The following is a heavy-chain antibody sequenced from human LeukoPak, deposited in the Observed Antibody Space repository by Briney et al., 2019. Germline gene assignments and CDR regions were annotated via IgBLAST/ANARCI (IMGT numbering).Heavy chain of an antibody. CDR1: GFTFSSYA. CDR3: AKVATWTYFDY. Sequence: GGSLRLSCAASGFTFSSYAMGWVRQAPGKGLEWVSAISGSGGSTYYADSVKGRFTISRDKSNNTLYLQMHSLGAEDTAVYYCAKVATWTYFDYWSQGTLVTVSS. D-gene: IGHD3/OR15-3a*01. V-gene: IGHV3-23*01. J-gene: IGHJ4*02. CDR2: ISGSGGST.